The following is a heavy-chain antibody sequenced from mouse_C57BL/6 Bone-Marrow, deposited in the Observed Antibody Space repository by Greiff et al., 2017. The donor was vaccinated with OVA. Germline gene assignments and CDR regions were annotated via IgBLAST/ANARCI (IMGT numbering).Heavy chain of an antibody. V-gene: IGHV14-4*01. Sequence: VHVKQSGAELVRPGASVKLSCTASGFNIKDDYMHWVKQRPEQGLEWIGWIDPENGDTEYASKFQGKATITADTSSNTAYLQLSSLTSEDTAVYYCTTGNYGNYYAMDYWGQGTSGTVSS. CDR3: TTGNYGNYYAMDY. J-gene: IGHJ4*01. CDR1: GFNIKDDY. CDR2: IDPENGDT. D-gene: IGHD2-1*01.